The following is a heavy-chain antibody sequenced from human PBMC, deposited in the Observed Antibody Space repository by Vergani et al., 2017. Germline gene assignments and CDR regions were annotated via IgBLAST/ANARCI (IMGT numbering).Heavy chain of an antibody. CDR1: GFTFNQYG. CDR2: IRYDGSNT. CDR3: AKRYVNTVAATFSGLLFDS. D-gene: IGHD5-12*01. V-gene: IGHV3-30*02. J-gene: IGHJ4*02. Sequence: QVQLVESGGGVVQPGRSLRLSCAASGFTFNQYGMHWVRQAPGKGLEWVAFIRYDGSNTYYADSVKGRFTISRDDSKNTLYLQMNSLRTEDTAVYYCAKRYVNTVAATFSGLLFDSRGQGTLVTVSS.